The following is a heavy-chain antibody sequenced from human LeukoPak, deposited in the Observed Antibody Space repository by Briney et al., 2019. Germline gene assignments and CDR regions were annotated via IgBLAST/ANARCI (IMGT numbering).Heavy chain of an antibody. CDR3: AREGRGTYYDYVWGSYRFDY. J-gene: IGHJ4*02. D-gene: IGHD3-16*02. V-gene: IGHV1-18*01. Sequence: GASVKVSCKASGYTFTSYGISWVRQAPGQGLEWMGWISAYNGNTNYAQKLQGRVTMTTDTSTSTAYMELRSLRSDDTAVYYCAREGRGTYYDYVWGSYRFDYWGQGTLVTVSS. CDR1: GYTFTSYG. CDR2: ISAYNGNT.